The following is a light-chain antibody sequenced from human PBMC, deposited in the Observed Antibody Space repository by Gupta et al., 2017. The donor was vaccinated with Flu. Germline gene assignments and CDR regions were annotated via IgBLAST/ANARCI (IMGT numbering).Light chain of an antibody. V-gene: IGKV1-39*01. CDR2: AAS. CDR3: QQSYSTPYT. CDR1: QSISSY. Sequence: PTSLSASVGDRVSVSCRASQSISSYLNWYQQKPGKAPKLLIYAASTVESAVPSRFSGSGSGADFTLTIDSLQPEDFANYYCQQSYSTPYTFGQGTKLEIK. J-gene: IGKJ2*01.